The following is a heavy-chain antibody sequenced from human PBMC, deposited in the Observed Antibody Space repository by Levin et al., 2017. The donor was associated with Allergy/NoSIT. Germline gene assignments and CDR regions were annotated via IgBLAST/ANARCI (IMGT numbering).Heavy chain of an antibody. D-gene: IGHD1-14*01. CDR2: IKKKRDGGTS. V-gene: IGHV3-15*01. Sequence: GGSLRLSCATSGFTFSNAWMTWVRQAPGKGLEWVGLIKKKRDGGTSDYAAPVKGRFTISRDDSKDTAYLQMSSLKTEDTALYYCLLGTPGDDAFDNWGQGTMVTVSS. CDR3: LLGTPGDDAFDN. CDR1: GFTFSNAW. J-gene: IGHJ3*02.